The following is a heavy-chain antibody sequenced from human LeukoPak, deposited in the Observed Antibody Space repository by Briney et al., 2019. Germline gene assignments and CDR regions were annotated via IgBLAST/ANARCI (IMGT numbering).Heavy chain of an antibody. V-gene: IGHV3-23*01. Sequence: GGSLRLSCAASEFTFSSYAMSWVRQAPGKGLEWVSGISGSGDNTYYADSVKGRFTISRDNSKNTLYVQVNSLGTEDTAAYYCAKGSYYDSSGSFYFDYWGQGTLVTVSS. J-gene: IGHJ4*02. CDR2: ISGSGDNT. D-gene: IGHD3-22*01. CDR3: AKGSYYDSSGSFYFDY. CDR1: EFTFSSYA.